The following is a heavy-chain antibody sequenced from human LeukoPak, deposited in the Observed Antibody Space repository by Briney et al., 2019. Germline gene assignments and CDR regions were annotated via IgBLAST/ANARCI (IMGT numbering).Heavy chain of an antibody. Sequence: GGSLRLSCAASGFTFSSYSINWVRQATGKGLEWVSSISSSSNYIYYADSVNCRFTITRDNAQNSLYVQMNNLKAKDTAVYYCARELGPWGVRGVIIGPNDYWGQGTLVTVSS. CDR2: ISSSSNYI. D-gene: IGHD3-10*01. V-gene: IGHV3-21*01. CDR1: GFTFSSYS. CDR3: ARELGPWGVRGVIIGPNDY. J-gene: IGHJ4*02.